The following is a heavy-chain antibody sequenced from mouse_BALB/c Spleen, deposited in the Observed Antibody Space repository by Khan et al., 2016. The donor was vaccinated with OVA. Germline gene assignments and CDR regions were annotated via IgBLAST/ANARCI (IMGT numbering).Heavy chain of an antibody. CDR2: IYPGDGDN. D-gene: IGHD1-1*01. J-gene: IGHJ3*01. CDR3: ARYYGSRFAY. V-gene: IGHV1-80*01. CDR1: GYTFSSSW. Sequence: QVQLKQSGAELVRPGSSVKISCKASGYTFSSSWMHWVKQRPGQGLEWIGQIYPGDGDNNYNGKFKGKATLTADNSSRTAYMQHSSLTSEDSAVYFCARYYGSRFAYWGQGTLVTVSA.